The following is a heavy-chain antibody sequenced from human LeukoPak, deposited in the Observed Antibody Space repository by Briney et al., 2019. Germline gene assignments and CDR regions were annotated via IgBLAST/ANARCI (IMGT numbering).Heavy chain of an antibody. V-gene: IGHV1-18*01. J-gene: IGHJ4*02. Sequence: ASVTVSCKASGYTFISYGISWVRQAPGQGLEWMGWISAYNANTNYAQKLQGRVTMTTDTSTSTAYMELRSLRSDDTAVYYCARDGFGGYYDYWGQGTLVTVSS. CDR3: ARDGFGGYYDY. CDR2: ISAYNANT. D-gene: IGHD3-22*01. CDR1: GYTFISYG.